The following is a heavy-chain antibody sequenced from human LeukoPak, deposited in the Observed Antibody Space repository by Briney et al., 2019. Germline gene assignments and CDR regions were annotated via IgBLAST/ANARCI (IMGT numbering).Heavy chain of an antibody. D-gene: IGHD4-17*01. Sequence: GGSLRLSCAASGFTFSSSVLHWVRQAPGKGLDYVSGISINGGSTHYADSVKGRFTISRDNSKNTLFLQMDSLRAEDTAVYYCARVLNDYGDYVIDYGSQGTLVTVSS. V-gene: IGHV3-64*02. CDR3: ARVLNDYGDYVIDY. CDR2: ISINGGST. CDR1: GFTFSSSV. J-gene: IGHJ4*02.